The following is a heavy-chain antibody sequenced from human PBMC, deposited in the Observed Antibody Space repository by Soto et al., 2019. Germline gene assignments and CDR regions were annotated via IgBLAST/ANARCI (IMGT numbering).Heavy chain of an antibody. CDR2: IKSKTDGGTT. D-gene: IGHD5-18*01. CDR3: TTEDTAMSFDP. V-gene: IGHV3-15*01. CDR1: GFTFSKAW. J-gene: IGHJ5*02. Sequence: PGGSLRLSCAASGFTFSKAWMSWVRQAPGKGLEWVGRIKSKTDGGTTDYAAPVKGRFTISRDDSKNTLYLQMNSLKTEDTAVYYCTTEDTAMSFDPWGQGTLVTVSS.